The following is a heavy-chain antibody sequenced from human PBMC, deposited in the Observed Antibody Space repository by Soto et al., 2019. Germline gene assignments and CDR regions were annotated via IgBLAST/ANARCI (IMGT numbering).Heavy chain of an antibody. Sequence: QVQLQESGPRLVEPSETLSLSCTVSGSSVSSNGYYWSWIRQPPGKGLEWIGYIYDNGRTNYSPSLTSRVTISVDTSENQFSLKLSSVTAADTAVYYCAGPDGSLDYWGQGALVTVSS. CDR3: AGPDGSLDY. V-gene: IGHV4-61*08. CDR2: IYDNGRT. CDR1: GSSVSSNGYY. D-gene: IGHD3-22*01. J-gene: IGHJ4*02.